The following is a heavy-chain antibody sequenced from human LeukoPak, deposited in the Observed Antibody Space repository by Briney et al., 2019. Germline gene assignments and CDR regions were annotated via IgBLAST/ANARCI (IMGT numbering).Heavy chain of an antibody. D-gene: IGHD2-15*01. Sequence: GASVKVSCKASGYTFTSYYMHWVRQAPGQGLEWMGIINPSGGSTSYAQKFRGRVTMTRDTSTSTVYMELSSLRSEDTAVYYCARGGSGGSQPTNDRRGDWFDPWGQGTLVTVSS. V-gene: IGHV1-46*01. CDR3: ARGGSGGSQPTNDRRGDWFDP. J-gene: IGHJ5*02. CDR1: GYTFTSYY. CDR2: INPSGGST.